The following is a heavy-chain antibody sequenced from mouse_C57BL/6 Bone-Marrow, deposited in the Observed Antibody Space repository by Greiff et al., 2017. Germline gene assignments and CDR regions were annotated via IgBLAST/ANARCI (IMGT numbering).Heavy chain of an antibody. CDR3: ARRDYYGGSSHFDY. Sequence: VQLQQSGAELVKPGASVKLSCKASGYTFTSYWMHWVKQRPGQGLEWIGMIHPNSGSTNYNEKFKSKATLTVDKSASTAYMQLSNLTSEDSAVYYCARRDYYGGSSHFDYGGQGTTLTVSA. J-gene: IGHJ2*01. CDR2: IHPNSGST. D-gene: IGHD1-1*01. V-gene: IGHV1-64*01. CDR1: GYTFTSYW.